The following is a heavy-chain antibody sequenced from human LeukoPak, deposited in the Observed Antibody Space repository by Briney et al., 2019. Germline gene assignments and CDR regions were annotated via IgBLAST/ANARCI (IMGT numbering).Heavy chain of an antibody. D-gene: IGHD2-15*01. CDR1: GFTFSSYA. V-gene: IGHV3-23*01. CDR3: TTAPIVFDY. J-gene: IGHJ4*02. Sequence: PGGSLRLSCAASGFTFSSYAMSWVRQAPGKGLEWVSAISGSGGSTYYADSVKGRFTISRDNSKNTLYLQMNSLKTEDTAVYYCTTAPIVFDYWGQGTLVTVSS. CDR2: ISGSGGST.